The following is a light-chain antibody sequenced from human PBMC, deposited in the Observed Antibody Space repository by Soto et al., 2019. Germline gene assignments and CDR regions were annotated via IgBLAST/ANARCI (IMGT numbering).Light chain of an antibody. J-gene: IGLJ2*01. Sequence: QSVLTQPPSVSGAPGQRVTISCTGSSSNIGAGYDVHWYQQLPGTAPKLLIYGNSNRPSGVPDRFSGSKSGTSASLAITGLQAEDDADYYCQSYDSSLSGGVVFGGGTKVTVL. CDR2: GNS. CDR1: SSNIGAGYD. V-gene: IGLV1-40*01. CDR3: QSYDSSLSGGVV.